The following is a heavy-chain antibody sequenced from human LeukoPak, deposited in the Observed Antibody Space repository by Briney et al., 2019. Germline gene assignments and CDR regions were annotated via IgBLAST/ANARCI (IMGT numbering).Heavy chain of an antibody. CDR2: IYSSGDT. Sequence: SETLSLTCTVSGGSVTSYYCNWIRQPAGKGLEWIGRIYSSGDTNYNPSLKSRITMSVDTSKNQFSLNLSSATAADTAVCYCARDPFGSSLDYWGQGTLVTVSS. CDR1: GGSVTSYY. J-gene: IGHJ4*02. D-gene: IGHD1-26*01. V-gene: IGHV4-4*07. CDR3: ARDPFGSSLDY.